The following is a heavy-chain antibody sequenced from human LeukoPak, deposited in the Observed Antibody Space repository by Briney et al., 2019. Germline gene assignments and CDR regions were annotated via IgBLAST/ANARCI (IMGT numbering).Heavy chain of an antibody. Sequence: GGSLRLSCAASGFTFSSYSMNWVRQAPGKGLEWVSYISSSSSTIYYADSVKGRFTISRDNAKNSLYLQMNSLRAEDTAVYYCARDLTGRDGFDEGYWGQGTLVTVSS. CDR2: ISSSSSTI. D-gene: IGHD5-24*01. V-gene: IGHV3-48*01. CDR3: ARDLTGRDGFDEGY. J-gene: IGHJ4*02. CDR1: GFTFSSYS.